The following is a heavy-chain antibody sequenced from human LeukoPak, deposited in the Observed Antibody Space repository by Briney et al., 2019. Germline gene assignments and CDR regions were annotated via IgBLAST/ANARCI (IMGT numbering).Heavy chain of an antibody. Sequence: PSETLSLTCAVYGGSFSGYYWSWIRQPPGKGLEWIGYIYDGGSTNYNPSLKSRVTISVDTSKNKFSLKLSSVTAADTAVYYCARGGSYLGHCDYWGQGSLVTVSS. CDR2: IYDGGST. CDR1: GGSFSGYY. V-gene: IGHV4-59*01. J-gene: IGHJ4*02. CDR3: ARGGSYLGHCDY. D-gene: IGHD1-26*01.